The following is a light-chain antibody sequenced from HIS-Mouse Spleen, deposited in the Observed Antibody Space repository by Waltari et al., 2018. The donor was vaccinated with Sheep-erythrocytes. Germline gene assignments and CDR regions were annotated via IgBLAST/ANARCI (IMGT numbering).Light chain of an antibody. CDR1: ALPKQY. J-gene: IGLJ3*02. Sequence: SYELTQPPSVSVSPGQTARITCSGDALPKQYAYWYQRKPGQAPVRVIYKDSERPSGMPKRVACSSSGTTVTLTISGVQAEDEADYYCQSADSSGTWVFGGGTKLTVL. V-gene: IGLV3-25*03. CDR3: QSADSSGTWV. CDR2: KDS.